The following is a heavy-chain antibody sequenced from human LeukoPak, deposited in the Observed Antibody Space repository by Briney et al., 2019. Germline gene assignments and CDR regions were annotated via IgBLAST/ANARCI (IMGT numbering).Heavy chain of an antibody. CDR3: ARRNAMDV. CDR2: INRDGSER. CDR1: GFTFSDYW. J-gene: IGHJ6*02. Sequence: PGGSLRLSCAASGFTFSDYWMTWVPQAPGNGLEWVANINRDGSERYYVDSVKGRFTISRDDAKSSLYLQMNSLRAEDTAVYYCARRNAMDVWGQGTTVIVFS. V-gene: IGHV3-7*03.